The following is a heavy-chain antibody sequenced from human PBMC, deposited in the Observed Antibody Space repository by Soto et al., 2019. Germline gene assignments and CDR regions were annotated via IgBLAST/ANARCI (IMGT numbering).Heavy chain of an antibody. D-gene: IGHD5-12*01. CDR1: GGSISSYY. CDR2: IYYSGST. V-gene: IGHV4-59*01. J-gene: IGHJ6*02. CDR3: ARLRGRWLQLRAGYYYGMDV. Sequence: QVQLQESGPGLVKPSETLSLTCTVSGGSISSYYWSWIRQPPGKGLEWIGYIYYSGSTNYNPSLKIRVTISVDTSKNQFSLKLSYVTAADTAVYYCARLRGRWLQLRAGYYYGMDVWGQGTTVTVSS.